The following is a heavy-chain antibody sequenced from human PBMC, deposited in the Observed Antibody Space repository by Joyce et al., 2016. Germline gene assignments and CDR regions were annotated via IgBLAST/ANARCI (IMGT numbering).Heavy chain of an antibody. J-gene: IGHJ6*03. V-gene: IGHV1-18*01. CDR2: NIDFNGNT. CDR1: GYTFSNYG. D-gene: IGHD4-11*01. CDR3: AREGGGSYSNYYYYMDV. Sequence: QVQLVQSGAEVKKPGASVTVSCKASGYTFSNYGSSWVRQAPGQGLEWSGWNIDFNGNTKYAQKFQGRITMTTDTSARTAYMELRSLRSDDTDVYYCAREGGGSYSNYYYYMDVWGKGTTVTVSS.